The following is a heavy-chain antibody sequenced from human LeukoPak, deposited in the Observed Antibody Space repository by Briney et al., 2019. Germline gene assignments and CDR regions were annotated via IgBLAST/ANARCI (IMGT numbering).Heavy chain of an antibody. CDR2: VYHGGST. J-gene: IGHJ4*02. V-gene: IGHV4-38-2*01. Sequence: SETLSLTCSVSGYSISSGYYWGWIRQPPGKGLEWIGNVYHGGSTYYNSSLKSRLTMSVDTSKNQSSLQLSSVTAADTAVYYCARYSSSGKGDYWGQGTLVTVSS. CDR3: ARYSSSGKGDY. D-gene: IGHD6-13*01. CDR1: GYSISSGYY.